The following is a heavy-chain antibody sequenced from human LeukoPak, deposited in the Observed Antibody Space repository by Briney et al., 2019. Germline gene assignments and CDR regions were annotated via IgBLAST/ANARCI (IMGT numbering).Heavy chain of an antibody. D-gene: IGHD3-22*01. V-gene: IGHV3-30*18. CDR1: GFTFSSYG. CDR2: ISYDGSNK. J-gene: IGHJ1*01. Sequence: PGGSLRLSCAASGFTFSSYGMHWVRQAPGKGLEWVAVISYDGSNKYYADSVKGRFTISRDNSKNTLYLQMNSLRAEDTAVYYCAKDPVLYYDSSGYYQHWGQGTLVTVSS. CDR3: AKDPVLYYDSSGYYQH.